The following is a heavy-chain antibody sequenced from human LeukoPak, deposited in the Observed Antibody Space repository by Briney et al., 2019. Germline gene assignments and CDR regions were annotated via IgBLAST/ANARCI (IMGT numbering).Heavy chain of an antibody. CDR3: AKDLSLGSSNTFDP. J-gene: IGHJ5*02. Sequence: GGSLRLSCAASGFTFNRYSMNWVRQAPGKGLEWVSYISSSGTTIYYADSVQGRFIISRDNARNSLYLQMNSLRTEDTALYYCAKDLSLGSSNTFDPWGQGTLVTVSS. D-gene: IGHD6-13*01. CDR2: ISSSGTTI. CDR1: GFTFNRYS. V-gene: IGHV3-48*01.